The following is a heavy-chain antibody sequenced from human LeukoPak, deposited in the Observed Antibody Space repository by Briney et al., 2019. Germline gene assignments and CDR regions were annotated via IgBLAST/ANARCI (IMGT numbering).Heavy chain of an antibody. V-gene: IGHV3-30*04. Sequence: PGGSLRLSCAASGFTFSSYAMHWVRQAPGKGLEWVAVISYDGSNKYYADSVKGRFTISRDNSKNTLYLQMNSLRAEDTAVYYCARVTYDFWSGHYNYYYYYMDVWGKGTTVTVSS. J-gene: IGHJ6*03. D-gene: IGHD3-3*01. CDR3: ARVTYDFWSGHYNYYYYYMDV. CDR1: GFTFSSYA. CDR2: ISYDGSNK.